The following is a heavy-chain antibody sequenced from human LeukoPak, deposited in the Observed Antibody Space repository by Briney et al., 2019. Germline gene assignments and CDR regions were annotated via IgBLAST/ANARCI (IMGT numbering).Heavy chain of an antibody. V-gene: IGHV3-7*01. J-gene: IGHJ4*02. D-gene: IGHD3-10*01. CDR3: AKVAKYYYGSETYYFFEH. Sequence: GEALRLSCAASGFTFITYWMSWVRQAPGEGLERVANINQDGTEKYYVDSVKGRFTISRDNAKNSLYLQMISLRVEDTAVYYCAKVAKYYYGSETYYFFEHWGQGTPVTASS. CDR1: GFTFITYW. CDR2: INQDGTEK.